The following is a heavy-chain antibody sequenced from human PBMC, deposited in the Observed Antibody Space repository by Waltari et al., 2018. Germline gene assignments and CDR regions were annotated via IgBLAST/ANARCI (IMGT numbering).Heavy chain of an antibody. CDR3: ARDFAYGRFDY. Sequence: EVQLVESGGALVQPGGSLRLSCTDSGLTFSNFWMTWVRQAPGKGLEWVAMIGHDASATYYVGSVKGRFTVSRDNAKSSLFLQMNSLSVEDTAVYYCARDFAYGRFDYWGQGTLVTVSS. CDR2: IGHDASAT. V-gene: IGHV3-7*03. D-gene: IGHD3-10*01. J-gene: IGHJ4*02. CDR1: GLTFSNFW.